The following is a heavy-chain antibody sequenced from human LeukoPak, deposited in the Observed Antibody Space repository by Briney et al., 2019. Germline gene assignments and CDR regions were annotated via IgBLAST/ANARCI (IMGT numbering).Heavy chain of an antibody. D-gene: IGHD5-18*01. V-gene: IGHV1-3*01. Sequence: GASVTVSCTASGYTFTSYAIHWVRQAPGQRIEWMGWINAGNGNTKYSQKFQGRVTITRDTSASTAYMELSSLRSEDTAVYYCARYGSVVDTAIFDYWGQGTLVTVSS. CDR1: GYTFTSYA. CDR2: INAGNGNT. J-gene: IGHJ4*02. CDR3: ARYGSVVDTAIFDY.